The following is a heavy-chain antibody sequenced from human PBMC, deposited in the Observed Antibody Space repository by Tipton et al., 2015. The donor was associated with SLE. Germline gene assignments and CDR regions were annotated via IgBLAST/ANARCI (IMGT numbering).Heavy chain of an antibody. J-gene: IGHJ5*02. D-gene: IGHD6-19*01. CDR2: IYYSGST. CDR1: GGSVSSGGYY. CDR3: ASVAVAGQESNWFDP. V-gene: IGHV4-31*03. Sequence: TLSLTCTVSGGSVSSGGYYWSWIRQHPGKGLEWIGYIYYSGSTYYNPSLKSRVTISVDTSKNQFSLKLSSVTAADTAVYYCASVAVAGQESNWFDPWGQGTLVTVSS.